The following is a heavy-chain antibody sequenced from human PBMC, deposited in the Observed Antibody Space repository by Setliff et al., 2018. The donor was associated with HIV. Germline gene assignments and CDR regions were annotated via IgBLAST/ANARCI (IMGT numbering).Heavy chain of an antibody. Sequence: SETLSLTCAVSGGSFSVYYWSWIRQPPGKGLEWIGEINHSGSTNYNPSLKSRAAISVDTSKNQISLKLSSVTAADTAVYYCASLDGSESPYIYYYYMDVWGKGTAVTVSS. V-gene: IGHV4-34*01. J-gene: IGHJ6*03. CDR2: INHSGST. D-gene: IGHD3-10*01. CDR1: GGSFSVYY. CDR3: ASLDGSESPYIYYYYMDV.